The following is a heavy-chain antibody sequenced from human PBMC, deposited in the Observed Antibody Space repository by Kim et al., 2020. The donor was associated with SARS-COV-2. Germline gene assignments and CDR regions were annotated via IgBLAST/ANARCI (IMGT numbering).Heavy chain of an antibody. D-gene: IGHD2-2*03. CDR2: ISDNGVRT. V-gene: IGHV3-23*01. J-gene: IGHJ6*02. CDR1: RFTFTTFA. CDR3: AKDFGYCSSTSCYPPYGMDV. Sequence: GGSLRLSCAASRFTFTTFAMSWVRQAPGKGPEWVASISDNGVRTYYADSVKGRFTISRDNSKNTLYIQMNSLRADDTAVYYCAKDFGYCSSTSCYPPYGMDVWGQGTTVTVSS.